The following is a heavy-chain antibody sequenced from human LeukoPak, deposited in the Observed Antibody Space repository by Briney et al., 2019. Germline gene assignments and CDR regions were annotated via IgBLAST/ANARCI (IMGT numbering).Heavy chain of an antibody. D-gene: IGHD6-13*01. J-gene: IGHJ4*02. V-gene: IGHV1-2*02. CDR1: GYTFTGYH. Sequence: ASVKVSCKASGYTFTGYHMHWVRQAPGQGLEWMGWINPNSGGTNYAQKFQGRVTMTRDTSISTAYMELSRLRSDDTAVYYCARDGVGYTAAAVPYPGYWGQGTLVTVSS. CDR3: ARDGVGYTAAAVPYPGY. CDR2: INPNSGGT.